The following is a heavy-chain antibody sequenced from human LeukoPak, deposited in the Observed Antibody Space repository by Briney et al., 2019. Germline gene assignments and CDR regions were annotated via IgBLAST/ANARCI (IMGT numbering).Heavy chain of an antibody. D-gene: IGHD4-17*01. CDR2: ISSSSSYI. CDR1: GFTFSDYS. V-gene: IGHV3-21*01. CDR3: ARDETVTTSGRSYYYGMDV. J-gene: IGHJ6*02. Sequence: AGFLRLSCAASGFTFSDYSMSCVRQPPGEGLEWVSSISSSSSYIYYTHSVKGRVTISRDNARNSLYLQMNSLRAEDTAVYYCARDETVTTSGRSYYYGMDVWGQGTTVPVSS.